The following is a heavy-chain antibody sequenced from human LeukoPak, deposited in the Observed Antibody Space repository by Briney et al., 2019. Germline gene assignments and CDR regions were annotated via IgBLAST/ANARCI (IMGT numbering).Heavy chain of an antibody. V-gene: IGHV1-18*01. CDR3: ARDHPKYYYDSSGSTLFDY. D-gene: IGHD3-22*01. Sequence: GASVKVSCKASGYTFTSYGISWVRQAPGQGLEWMGWISAYNGNTNYAQKLQGRVTMTTDTSTSTACMELRSLRSDDTAVYYCARDHPKYYYDSSGSTLFDYWGQGTLVTVSS. CDR2: ISAYNGNT. J-gene: IGHJ4*02. CDR1: GYTFTSYG.